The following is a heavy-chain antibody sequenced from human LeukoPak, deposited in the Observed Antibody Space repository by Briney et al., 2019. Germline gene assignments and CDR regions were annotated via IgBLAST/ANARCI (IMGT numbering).Heavy chain of an antibody. V-gene: IGHV4-39*01. CDR3: ARQISDYYYYYIDV. CDR1: GGPISSSHYY. D-gene: IGHD3-10*01. J-gene: IGHJ6*03. CDR2: IYYSGTT. Sequence: PSETLSLTCTVSGGPISSSHYYWGWIRQPPGKGLEWIGTIYYSGTTYYNPSLESRVTISEDTSKNQFSLTLKSVTAADTAVYYCARQISDYYYYYIDVWGKGTTVTVSS.